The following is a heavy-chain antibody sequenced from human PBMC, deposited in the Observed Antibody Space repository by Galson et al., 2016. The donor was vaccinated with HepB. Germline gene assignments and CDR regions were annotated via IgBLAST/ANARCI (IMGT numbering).Heavy chain of an antibody. D-gene: IGHD6-19*01. CDR1: GYTFTSYS. Sequence: SVKVSCKASGYTFTSYSITWVRQAPGQGLEWMGWISGYNGHTNYAQNLQDRITITTDTSTSTAYMELRSLRSNDTAVYFCARVWISVAATPDYWGQGTLVTVAS. CDR3: ARVWISVAATPDY. J-gene: IGHJ4*02. CDR2: ISGYNGHT. V-gene: IGHV1-18*01.